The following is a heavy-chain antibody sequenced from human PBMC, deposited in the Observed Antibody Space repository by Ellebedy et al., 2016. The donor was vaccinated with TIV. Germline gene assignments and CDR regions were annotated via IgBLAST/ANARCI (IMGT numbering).Heavy chain of an antibody. J-gene: IGHJ4*02. CDR2: INHRVGT. Sequence: MPSETLSLTCAVYGVSFSGSYWSWIRRPPGKGLEWIGEINHRVGTNSNPSLKSRVTISLDTSKNQFSLKLTSVSAAETADYFCARGLGGGEYFDFWGQGTPVTVSS. V-gene: IGHV4-34*01. D-gene: IGHD2/OR15-2a*01. CDR3: ARGLGGGEYFDF. CDR1: GVSFSGSY.